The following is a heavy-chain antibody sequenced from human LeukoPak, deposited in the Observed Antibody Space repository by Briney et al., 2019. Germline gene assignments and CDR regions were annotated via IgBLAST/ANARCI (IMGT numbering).Heavy chain of an antibody. CDR1: GGSISSYY. J-gene: IGHJ3*02. CDR3: ARDNNIYYDSSGYYWNDAFDI. Sequence: SETLSLTCTVSGGSISSYYWSWIRQPAGKGLEWIGRIYTSGSTNYNPSLKSRVTMSVDTSKNQFSLKLSSVTAADTAVYYCARDNNIYYDSSGYYWNDAFDIWGQGTMVTVSS. D-gene: IGHD3-22*01. V-gene: IGHV4-4*07. CDR2: IYTSGST.